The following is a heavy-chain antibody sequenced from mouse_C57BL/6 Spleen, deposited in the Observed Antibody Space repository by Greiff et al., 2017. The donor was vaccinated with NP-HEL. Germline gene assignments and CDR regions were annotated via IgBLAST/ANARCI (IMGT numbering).Heavy chain of an antibody. V-gene: IGHV1-53*01. CDR2: INPSNGGT. J-gene: IGHJ4*01. CDR1: GYTFTSYW. D-gene: IGHD1-1*01. Sequence: QVQLKQPGTELVKPGASVKLSCKASGYTFTSYWMHWVKQRPGQGLEWIGNINPSNGGTNYNEKFKSKATLTVDKSSSTAYMQLSSLTSEDSAVYYCARGVLRDYYAMDYWGQGTSVTVSS. CDR3: ARGVLRDYYAMDY.